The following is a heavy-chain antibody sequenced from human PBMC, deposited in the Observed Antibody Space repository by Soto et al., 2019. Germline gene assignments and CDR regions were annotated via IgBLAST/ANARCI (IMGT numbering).Heavy chain of an antibody. J-gene: IGHJ6*02. V-gene: IGHV3-23*01. D-gene: IGHD5-18*01. CDR2: LSGSGGST. CDR3: AREAARGYSYGPDHYYYRMDV. Sequence: GGSLRLSFAASGFTFSSDAMSWVRQAPGKGLEWVSGLSGSGGSTYYADSVKGRFTISRDNSKNTLYLQMNSLRAEDTAVYYCAREAARGYSYGPDHYYYRMDVWGQGTTVTVSS. CDR1: GFTFSSDA.